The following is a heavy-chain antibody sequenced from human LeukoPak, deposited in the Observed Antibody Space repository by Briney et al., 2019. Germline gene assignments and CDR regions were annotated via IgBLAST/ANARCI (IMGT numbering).Heavy chain of an antibody. V-gene: IGHV3-7*01. D-gene: IGHD5-24*01. CDR1: GFTFSNHW. J-gene: IGHJ4*02. Sequence: GGSLRLSCAASGFTFSNHWMSWVRQAPGKGLEWVANIKQDGGAKYYVDSVKGRFTISRDNAKNSLYLQMNSLRAEDTAVYYCARDERWAWNNWGQGTLVTVSS. CDR2: IKQDGGAK. CDR3: ARDERWAWNN.